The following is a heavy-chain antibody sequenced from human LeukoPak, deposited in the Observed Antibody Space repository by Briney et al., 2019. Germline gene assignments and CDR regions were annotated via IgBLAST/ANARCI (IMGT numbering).Heavy chain of an antibody. CDR2: INHSGST. D-gene: IGHD3/OR15-3a*01. Sequence: SETLSLTCAVYGGSFSGYYWSWIRQPPGKGLEWIGEINHSGSTNYNPSLKSRVTISVDTSKNQFSLKPSSVTAADTAVYYCARGLLGLVISYYDYWGQGTLVTVSS. CDR3: ARGLLGLVISYYDY. V-gene: IGHV4-34*01. CDR1: GGSFSGYY. J-gene: IGHJ4*02.